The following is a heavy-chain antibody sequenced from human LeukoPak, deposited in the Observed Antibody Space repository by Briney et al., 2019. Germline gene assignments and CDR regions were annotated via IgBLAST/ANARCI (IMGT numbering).Heavy chain of an antibody. CDR3: ARDSGAGDIVVVPAANDYYYMDV. CDR1: GYTFTSCA. Sequence: ASVKVSCKASGYTFTSCAMNWVRQAPGQGLEWMGWINTNTGNPTYAQGFTGRFVFSLDTSVSTAYLQISSLKAEDTAVYYCARDSGAGDIVVVPAANDYYYMDVWGKGTTVTISS. V-gene: IGHV7-4-1*02. CDR2: INTNTGNP. D-gene: IGHD2-2*01. J-gene: IGHJ6*03.